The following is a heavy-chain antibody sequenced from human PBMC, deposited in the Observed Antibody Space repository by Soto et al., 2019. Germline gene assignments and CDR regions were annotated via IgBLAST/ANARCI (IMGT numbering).Heavy chain of an antibody. CDR3: AKDPAVAGPFDY. CDR1: GFTFSSYG. CDR2: ISYDGSNK. V-gene: IGHV3-30*18. D-gene: IGHD6-19*01. J-gene: IGHJ4*02. Sequence: GGSLRLSYAASGFTFSSYGMHWVRQAPGKGLEWVAVISYDGSNKYYADSVKGRFTISRDNSKNTLYLQMNSLRAEDTAVYYCAKDPAVAGPFDYWGQGTLVTVSS.